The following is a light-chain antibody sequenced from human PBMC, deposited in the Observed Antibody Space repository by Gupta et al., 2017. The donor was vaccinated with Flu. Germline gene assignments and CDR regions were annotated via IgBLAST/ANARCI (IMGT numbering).Light chain of an antibody. J-gene: IGLJ2*01. Sequence: SYELTQPPSVSVSPGQTANITCSGDKLGDKYACWYQQKAGQSPLLVIYQDTNRPSGIPERSSGSNSGNTATLTISGTQAMDEADYYCQVWDNKIHVVFGGGTKLTVL. CDR2: QDT. V-gene: IGLV3-1*01. CDR1: KLGDKY. CDR3: QVWDNKIHVV.